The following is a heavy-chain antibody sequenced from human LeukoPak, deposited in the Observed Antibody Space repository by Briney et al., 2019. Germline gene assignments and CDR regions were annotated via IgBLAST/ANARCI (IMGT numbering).Heavy chain of an antibody. Sequence: SETLSLTCDVYGGSYSGYFWSWIRQPPGKGLEWIGAINDSGSTNFNPSLKSRVTVSVDTAKKQFSLKLSSVTAADTAVYYCAIDYSGNSAAFDIWGQGTTVTVSS. CDR3: AIDYSGNSAAFDI. J-gene: IGHJ3*02. D-gene: IGHD4-23*01. V-gene: IGHV4-34*01. CDR2: INDSGST. CDR1: GGSYSGYF.